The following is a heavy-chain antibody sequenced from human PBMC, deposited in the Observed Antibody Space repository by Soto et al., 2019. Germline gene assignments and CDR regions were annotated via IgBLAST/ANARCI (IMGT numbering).Heavy chain of an antibody. CDR1: GFTFSSYG. D-gene: IGHD6-13*01. CDR3: ASGERAAARYYYGMDV. J-gene: IGHJ6*02. V-gene: IGHV3-33*01. Sequence: PGGSLRLSCAASGFTFSSYGMHWVRQAPGKGLEWVAVIWYDGSNKYYADSVKGRFTISRDNSKNTLYLQMNSLRAEDTAVYYCASGERAAARYYYGMDVGGQGTTVTVSS. CDR2: IWYDGSNK.